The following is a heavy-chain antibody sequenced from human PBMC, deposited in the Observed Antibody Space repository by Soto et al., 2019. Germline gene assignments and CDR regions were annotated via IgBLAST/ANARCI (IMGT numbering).Heavy chain of an antibody. V-gene: IGHV4-59*01. CDR3: ARDRSGAYFDY. Sequence: SETLSLTCTVSGGSISSYYWSWIRQPPGKGLEWIGYIYYSGSTNHNPSLKSRVTISVDTSKNQFSLKLSSVTAADTAVYYCARDRSGAYFDYWGQGTLVTVSS. CDR1: GGSISSYY. J-gene: IGHJ4*02. CDR2: IYYSGST.